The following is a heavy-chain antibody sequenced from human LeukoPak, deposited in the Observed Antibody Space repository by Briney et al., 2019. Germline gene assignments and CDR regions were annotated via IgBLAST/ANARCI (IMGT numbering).Heavy chain of an antibody. CDR2: TIPILGIA. J-gene: IGHJ5*02. CDR1: GGXFSSYA. Sequence: SVKVSCMASGGXFSSYAISWVRQAPGQGLEWVGRTIPILGIANYAQKFQGRVTITADKSTSTAYMELSSLRSEDTAVYYCARDLSVVPAAMAHGWFDPWGQGTLVTVSS. V-gene: IGHV1-69*04. D-gene: IGHD2-2*01. CDR3: ARDLSVVPAAMAHGWFDP.